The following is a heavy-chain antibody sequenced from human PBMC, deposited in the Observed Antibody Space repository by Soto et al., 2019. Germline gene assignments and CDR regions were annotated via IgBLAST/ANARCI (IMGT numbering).Heavy chain of an antibody. V-gene: IGHV3-74*01. D-gene: IGHD3-22*01. CDR3: ASEVQYYYDSSGYYPYGMDV. Sequence: GGSLRLSCAASGFTFSSYWMHWVRQAPGKGLVWVSRINSDGSSTSYADSVKGRFTISRDNAKNTLYLQMNSLRAEDTAVYYCASEVQYYYDSSGYYPYGMDVWGQGTTVTVSS. J-gene: IGHJ6*02. CDR2: INSDGSST. CDR1: GFTFSSYW.